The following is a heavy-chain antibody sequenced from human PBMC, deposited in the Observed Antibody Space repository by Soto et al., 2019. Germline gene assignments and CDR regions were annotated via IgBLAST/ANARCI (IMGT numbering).Heavy chain of an antibody. J-gene: IGHJ4*02. CDR3: AHRRSSSWFFDY. Sequence: QITLKESGPTLVKPTQTLTLTCTFSGFSLSTNGVGVGWIRQPPGKALEWLALIYWDDDKRYSPSLKSRLTTSEDTSKNQVVLTMTNVDPVDTATYYCAHRRSSSWFFDYWGQGTLVTVSS. CDR2: IYWDDDK. V-gene: IGHV2-5*02. D-gene: IGHD6-13*01. CDR1: GFSLSTNGVG.